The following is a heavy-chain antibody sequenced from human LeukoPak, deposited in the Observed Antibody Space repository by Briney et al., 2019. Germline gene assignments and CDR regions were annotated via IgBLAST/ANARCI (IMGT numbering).Heavy chain of an antibody. CDR3: ARLRDGGYINDAFDI. CDR2: IIPIFGTA. J-gene: IGHJ3*02. Sequence: ASVKVSCKASGGTFSSYAISWVRQAPGQGLEWKGGIIPIFGTANYAQKFQGRVTITADESTSTAYMELSSLRSEDTAVYYCARLRDGGYINDAFDIWGQGTMVTVSS. CDR1: GGTFSSYA. D-gene: IGHD5-24*01. V-gene: IGHV1-69*13.